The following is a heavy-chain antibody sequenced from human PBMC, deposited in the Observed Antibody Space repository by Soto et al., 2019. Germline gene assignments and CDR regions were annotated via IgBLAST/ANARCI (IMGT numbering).Heavy chain of an antibody. CDR1: GFTFSSYG. D-gene: IGHD1-26*01. CDR3: AKDIVGDLYYYYGMDV. Sequence: LRLSCAASGFTFSSYGMHWVRQAPGKGLEWVAVISYDGGNKYYADSVKGRFTISRDNSKNTLYLQMNSLRAEDTAVYYCAKDIVGDLYYYYGMDVWGQGTTVTVSS. CDR2: ISYDGGNK. J-gene: IGHJ6*02. V-gene: IGHV3-30*18.